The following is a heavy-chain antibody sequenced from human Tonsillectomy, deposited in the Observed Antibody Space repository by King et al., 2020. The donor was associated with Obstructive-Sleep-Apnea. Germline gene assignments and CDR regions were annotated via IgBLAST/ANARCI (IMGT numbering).Heavy chain of an antibody. J-gene: IGHJ4*02. CDR2: INSDGSST. V-gene: IGHV3-74*01. CDR3: ARAMRGSFDY. Sequence: QLVQSGGGLVQPGGSLRLSCAASGFTLSSYWMHWVRQAPGKGLVWVSRINSDGSSTNYADSVKGRFTISRDNAKNTLYLQMNSLIAEDTAVYYCARAMRGSFDYWGRGTLVTVPS. D-gene: IGHD3-22*01. CDR1: GFTLSSYW.